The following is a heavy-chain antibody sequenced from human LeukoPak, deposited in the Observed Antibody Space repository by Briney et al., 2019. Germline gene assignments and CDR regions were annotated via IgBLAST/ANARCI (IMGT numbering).Heavy chain of an antibody. Sequence: ASVKVSCKASGYTFTSYGISWVRQAPGQGLEWMGWISAYNGNTNYAQKLQGRVTMTTDTSTSTAYMELRSLRSDDTAVYYCARDGDPMRYYDYVRGSLGYYYGMDVWGQGTTVTVSS. V-gene: IGHV1-18*01. D-gene: IGHD3-16*01. CDR1: GYTFTSYG. J-gene: IGHJ6*02. CDR2: ISAYNGNT. CDR3: ARDGDPMRYYDYVRGSLGYYYGMDV.